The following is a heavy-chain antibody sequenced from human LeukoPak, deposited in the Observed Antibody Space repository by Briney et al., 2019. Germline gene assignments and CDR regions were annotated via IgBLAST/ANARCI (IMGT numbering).Heavy chain of an antibody. J-gene: IGHJ3*02. V-gene: IGHV4-39*07. Sequence: PSETLSLTCTVSGGSISSNNYYWGCIRQPPGKGLEWIGSIYYSGNTYYNPSLKSRVTISVDTSKNQFSLKLSSVTAADTAVYYCARAIVGAPPFDAFDIWGQGTMVTVSS. D-gene: IGHD1-26*01. CDR3: ARAIVGAPPFDAFDI. CDR2: IYYSGNT. CDR1: GGSISSNNYY.